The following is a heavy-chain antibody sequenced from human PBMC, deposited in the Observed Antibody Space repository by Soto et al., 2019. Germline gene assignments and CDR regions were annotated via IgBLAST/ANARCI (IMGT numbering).Heavy chain of an antibody. D-gene: IGHD3-22*01. CDR2: IYYSGST. CDR1: GGSISSGGYY. Sequence: SETLSLTCTVSGGSISSGGYYWSWIRQHPGKGLEWIGYIYYSGSTYYNPSLKSRVTISVDTSKNQFSLKLSSVTAADTAVYYCARADYYDSSGYEYFDYWGQGTLVTVSS. J-gene: IGHJ4*02. CDR3: ARADYYDSSGYEYFDY. V-gene: IGHV4-31*03.